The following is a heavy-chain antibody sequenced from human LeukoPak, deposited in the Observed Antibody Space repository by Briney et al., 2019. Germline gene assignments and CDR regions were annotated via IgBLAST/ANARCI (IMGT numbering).Heavy chain of an antibody. CDR2: ISYDGSHE. CDR1: GLTFSIYA. V-gene: IGHV3-30*01. CDR3: ARARSSYGYGDAFDI. Sequence: PGGSLSLSCAASGLTFSIYAIHWVRQAPGEGLEWITTISYDGSHEYYADSVKGRFTISRDNSKNTLYLQMNSLRAEDTAVYYCARARSSYGYGDAFDIWGQGTMVTVSS. D-gene: IGHD5-18*01. J-gene: IGHJ3*02.